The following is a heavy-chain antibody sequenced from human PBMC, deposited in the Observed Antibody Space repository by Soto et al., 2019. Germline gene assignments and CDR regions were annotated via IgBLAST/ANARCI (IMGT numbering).Heavy chain of an antibody. CDR2: ISSSSSVI. CDR1: GFTFGTYE. D-gene: IGHD1-26*01. V-gene: IGHV3-48*03. Sequence: EVQLVESGGGLVQPGGSLRLSCAASGFTFGTYEMNWVRQAPGKGLEWLSYISSSSSVIKYADSVEGRFTISRDNAKNAQYLHTQTPRAEDTAFYYCARGNNIVGSTGAGLDIWGQGTMVTVSS. J-gene: IGHJ3*02. CDR3: ARGNNIVGSTGAGLDI.